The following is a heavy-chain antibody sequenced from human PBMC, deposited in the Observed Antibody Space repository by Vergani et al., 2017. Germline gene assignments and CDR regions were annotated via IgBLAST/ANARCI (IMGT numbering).Heavy chain of an antibody. V-gene: IGHV3-23*01. J-gene: IGHJ4*02. CDR1: GFTFSSYA. D-gene: IGHD4-17*01. Sequence: EVHLLESGGGLVQPGGSLRLSCAASGFTFSSYAMSWVRQAPGKGLEWVSAFSGSGASTYYADSVKGRFTISRDNSRNTLYLQMNSLRAEDTAVYYCAINRGGHGDYAFDYWGQGTLVTVSS. CDR2: FSGSGAST. CDR3: AINRGGHGDYAFDY.